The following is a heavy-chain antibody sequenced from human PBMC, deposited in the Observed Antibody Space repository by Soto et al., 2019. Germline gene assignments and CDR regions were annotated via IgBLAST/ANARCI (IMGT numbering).Heavy chain of an antibody. CDR2: SRNKAKSYST. CDR3: SILEGA. D-gene: IGHD2-21*01. J-gene: IGHJ5*02. V-gene: IGHV3-72*01. CDR1: GLTFGDHY. Sequence: EVQLVESGGGLVQPGGSLTLSCAVSGLTFGDHYMEWVRQAPGKGLEWVARSRNKAKSYSTDFAASVKGRFTISRDESKNSLNLQLNILMTEDTAVYYCSILEGAWGQGTLVTVSS.